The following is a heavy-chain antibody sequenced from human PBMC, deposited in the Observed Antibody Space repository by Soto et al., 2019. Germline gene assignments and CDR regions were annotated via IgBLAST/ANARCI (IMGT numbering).Heavy chain of an antibody. J-gene: IGHJ4*02. V-gene: IGHV3-7*01. CDR3: ARDWGVTTAVFDY. D-gene: IGHD4-17*01. CDR1: GFTFSNYW. Sequence: EVQLVESGGGLVQPGGSLRLSCAASGFTFSNYWMSWVRRTPGKGPEWVANIKEDGSEKNYVDSVKGRFTISRDNAKNSLYLQMNSLRAEDTAVYYCARDWGVTTAVFDYWGQGTLVTVSS. CDR2: IKEDGSEK.